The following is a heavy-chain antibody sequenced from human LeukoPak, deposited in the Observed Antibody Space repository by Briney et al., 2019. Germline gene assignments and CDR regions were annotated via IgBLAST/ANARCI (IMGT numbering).Heavy chain of an antibody. J-gene: IGHJ4*02. D-gene: IGHD1-7*01. CDR2: IYYSGST. CDR3: ARARGNSEAYYFDY. CDR1: GGSISSYY. Sequence: KPSETLSLTCTVSGGSISSYYWSWIRQPPGKGLEWIGYIYYSGSTNYNPSLKSRVTISVDMSKNQFSLKLSSVTAADTAVYYCARARGNSEAYYFDYWGQGTLVTVSS. V-gene: IGHV4-59*01.